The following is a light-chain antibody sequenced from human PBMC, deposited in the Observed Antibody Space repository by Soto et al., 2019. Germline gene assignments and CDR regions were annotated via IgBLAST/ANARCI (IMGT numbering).Light chain of an antibody. CDR3: QQYGSSVT. V-gene: IGKV3-20*01. J-gene: IGKJ3*01. Sequence: IVFTQSPGTLSLSAGERATLSCRASQSVSSSYLAWYQQKPGQAPRLLIYGASSRATGIPDRFSGSGSGTDFTLTISRLEPEDFAVYYCQQYGSSVTFGPGTKWIS. CDR1: QSVSSSY. CDR2: GAS.